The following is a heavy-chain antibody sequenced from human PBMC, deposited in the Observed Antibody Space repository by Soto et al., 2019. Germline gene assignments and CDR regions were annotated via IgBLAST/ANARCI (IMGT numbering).Heavy chain of an antibody. CDR3: AHRLSRTPASGSGSWGPYYFDY. V-gene: IGHV2-5*02. CDR2: IYWDDDK. CDR1: GFSLSTSGIG. D-gene: IGHD3-10*01. J-gene: IGHJ4*02. Sequence: SGPTLVNPTQTLTLTCTFSGFSLSTSGIGVGWIRQPPGKALEWLALIYWDDDKRYSPSLKSRLTITKDTSKNQVVLTVTNMDPVDTATYYCAHRLSRTPASGSGSWGPYYFDYWGQGTLVTVSA.